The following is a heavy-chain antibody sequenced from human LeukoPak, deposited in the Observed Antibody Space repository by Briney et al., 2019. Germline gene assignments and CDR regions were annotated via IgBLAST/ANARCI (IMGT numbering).Heavy chain of an antibody. CDR3: ARQGWFGELLSPLDH. Sequence: SETLSLTCTVSGGSISSSSYYWGWIRQPPGKGLEWIGSIYYSGSTYYNPSLKSRVTISVDTSKNQFSLKLSSVTASDPAVYYCARQGWFGELLSPLDHWGQGTLVTVSS. D-gene: IGHD3-10*01. J-gene: IGHJ4*02. V-gene: IGHV4-39*01. CDR1: GGSISSSSYY. CDR2: IYYSGST.